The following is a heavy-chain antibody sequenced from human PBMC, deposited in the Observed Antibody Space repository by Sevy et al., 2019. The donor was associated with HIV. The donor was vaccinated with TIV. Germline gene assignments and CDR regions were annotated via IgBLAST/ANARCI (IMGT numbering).Heavy chain of an antibody. CDR2: ISYDGSNK. V-gene: IGHV3-30*18. J-gene: IGHJ6*02. Sequence: GGSLRLSCAASGFTFSSYGMHWVRQAPGKGLEWVAVISYDGSNKYYADSVKGRFTISRDNSKNTLYLQMNSPRAEDTTVYYCAKEVAADPYYYYGMDVWGQGTTVTVSS. CDR3: AKEVAADPYYYYGMDV. D-gene: IGHD6-13*01. CDR1: GFTFSSYG.